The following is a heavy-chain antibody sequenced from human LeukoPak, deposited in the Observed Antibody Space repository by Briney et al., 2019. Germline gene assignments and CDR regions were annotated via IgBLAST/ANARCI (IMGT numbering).Heavy chain of an antibody. J-gene: IGHJ6*03. D-gene: IGHD6-13*01. V-gene: IGHV1-69*13. Sequence: ASMKVSCKAYGGTFSSYAISWVRQAPGQGLEWMGGIIPIFGTANYAQKFQGRGTISADESTSTAYMELSSLRSEDTAVYYCARGVVAAGTGYYYYYMDVWGKGTTVTVSS. CDR3: ARGVVAAGTGYYYYYMDV. CDR2: IIPIFGTA. CDR1: GGTFSSYA.